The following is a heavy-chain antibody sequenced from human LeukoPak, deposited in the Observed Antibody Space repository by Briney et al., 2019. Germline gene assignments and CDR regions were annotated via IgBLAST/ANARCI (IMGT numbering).Heavy chain of an antibody. V-gene: IGHV1-69*02. J-gene: IGHJ3*02. CDR1: GGTFSSYT. D-gene: IGHD2-8*01. CDR2: IIPILGIA. CDR3: ARSNGADDAFDI. Sequence: SLKLSCKASGGTFSSYTISWVRQAPGQGLEWMGRIIPILGIANYAQKFQGRVTITADKSTSTAYMELSSLRSEDTAVYYRARSNGADDAFDIWAQRTMVSVS.